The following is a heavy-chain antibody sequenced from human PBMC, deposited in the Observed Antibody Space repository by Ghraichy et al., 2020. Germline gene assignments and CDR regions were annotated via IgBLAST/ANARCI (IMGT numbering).Heavy chain of an antibody. D-gene: IGHD6-13*01. CDR2: IRYDGSNK. CDR1: GFTFSSYG. J-gene: IGHJ4*02. CDR3: AKRIMSSSWAGDY. V-gene: IGHV3-30*02. Sequence: GGSLRLSCAASGFTFSSYGMHWVRQAPGKGLEWVAFIRYDGSNKYYADSVKGRFTISRDNSKNTLYLQMNSLRAEDTAVYYCAKRIMSSSWAGDYWGQGTLVTVSS.